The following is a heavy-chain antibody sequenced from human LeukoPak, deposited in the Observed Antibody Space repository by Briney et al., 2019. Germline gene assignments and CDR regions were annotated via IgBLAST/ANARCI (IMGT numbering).Heavy chain of an antibody. CDR2: IIPILGIA. CDR1: GGTFSSYT. D-gene: IGHD2-8*01. Sequence: SVEVSCKASGGTFSSYTISWVRQAPGQGLEWMGRIIPILGIANYAQKFQGRVTITADKSTSTAYMELSSLRSEDTAVYYCARDSPSGLMVYPFDYWGQGTLVTVSS. J-gene: IGHJ4*02. CDR3: ARDSPSGLMVYPFDY. V-gene: IGHV1-69*04.